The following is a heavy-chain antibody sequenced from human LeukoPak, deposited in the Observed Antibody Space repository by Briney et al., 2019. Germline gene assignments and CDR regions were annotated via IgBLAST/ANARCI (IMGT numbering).Heavy chain of an antibody. V-gene: IGHV1-18*01. CDR2: ISAYNGNT. CDR1: GYTFTSYG. CDR3: ARDPGGVQLLHSNDYGMDV. D-gene: IGHD2-2*01. Sequence: ASVTVSCKASGYTFTSYGISWVRQAPGQGLEWMGWISAYNGNTNYAQKLQGRVTMTTDTSTSTAYMELRSLRSDDTAVYYCARDPGGVQLLHSNDYGMDVWGQGTTVTVSS. J-gene: IGHJ6*02.